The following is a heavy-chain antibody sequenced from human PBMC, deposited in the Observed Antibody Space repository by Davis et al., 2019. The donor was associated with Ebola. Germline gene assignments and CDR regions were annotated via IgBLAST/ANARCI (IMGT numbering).Heavy chain of an antibody. CDR3: AKGFRYYYLLDV. V-gene: IGHV3-23*01. Sequence: PGGSLTLSCAASGFTSSGYVMSWVRQTPGQVLEWVSSISGSGARTYYADSVKGRFTISRDNSNNALYLQMNTLGAEDTAVYYCAKGFRYYYLLDVWSQGTMVIVSS. D-gene: IGHD3-3*01. CDR2: ISGSGART. J-gene: IGHJ6*02. CDR1: GFTSSGYV.